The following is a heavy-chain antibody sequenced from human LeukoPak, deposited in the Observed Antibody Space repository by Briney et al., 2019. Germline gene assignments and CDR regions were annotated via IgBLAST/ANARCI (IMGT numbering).Heavy chain of an antibody. CDR3: ARIDYGDYLN. V-gene: IGHV4-34*01. J-gene: IGHJ4*02. Sequence: SETLSLTCAVYGGSFSGYYWSWIRQPPGKGLEWIGEINHSGSTNYNPSLKSRVTISVDTSKNQFSLKLSSVTAADTAVYYCARIDYGDYLNWGQGTLVTVSS. D-gene: IGHD4-17*01. CDR2: INHSGST. CDR1: GGSFSGYY.